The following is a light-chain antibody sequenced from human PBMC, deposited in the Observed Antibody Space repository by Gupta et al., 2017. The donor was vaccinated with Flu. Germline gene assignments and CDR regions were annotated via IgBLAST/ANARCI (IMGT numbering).Light chain of an antibody. CDR2: QEK. J-gene: IGLJ1*01. CDR3: QAWDTHSTV. V-gene: IGLV3-1*01. CDR1: RLGEKF. Sequence: SYEVTQPPSVSVSPGQTASITCSGDRLGEKFVCWYQQKPGQSPVLVIYQEKRRPSGIPERFSGSRSGNTATLTISGTQPRDEADYYCQAWDTHSTVFGPGNKVTVL.